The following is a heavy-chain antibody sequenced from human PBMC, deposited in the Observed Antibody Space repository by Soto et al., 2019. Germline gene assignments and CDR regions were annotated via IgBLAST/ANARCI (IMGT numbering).Heavy chain of an antibody. V-gene: IGHV3-30-3*01. J-gene: IGHJ6*02. CDR1: GFTFSSYA. CDR3: ARDILTLGYYYYGMDV. CDR2: ISYDGSNK. D-gene: IGHD2-21*01. Sequence: GGSLRLSCAASGFTFSSYAMHWVRQAPGKGLEWVAVISYDGSNKYYADSVKGRFTISRDNSKNTLYLQMNSLRAEDTAVYYCARDILTLGYYYYGMDVWGQGTTVTV.